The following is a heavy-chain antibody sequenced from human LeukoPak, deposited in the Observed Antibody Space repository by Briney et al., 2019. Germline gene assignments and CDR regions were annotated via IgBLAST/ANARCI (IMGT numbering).Heavy chain of an antibody. CDR2: ISYDGSNK. D-gene: IGHD1-26*01. V-gene: IGHV3-30*18. Sequence: GGSLRLSCAASGFTFSSYWMSWVRQAPGKGLEWVAVISYDGSNKYYADSVKGRFTISRDNSKNTLYLQMNSLRAEDTAVYYCAKGVLVGATTYFQHWGQGTLVTVSS. CDR1: GFTFSSYW. CDR3: AKGVLVGATTYFQH. J-gene: IGHJ1*01.